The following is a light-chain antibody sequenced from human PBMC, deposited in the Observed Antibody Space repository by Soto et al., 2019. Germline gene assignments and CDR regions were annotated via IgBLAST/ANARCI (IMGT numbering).Light chain of an antibody. CDR3: QSYDSSLSGVV. Sequence: QSVLTQPPSVSGAPGQRVTISCTGSSSNIGAGYDVHWYQQLPGTAPKLLIYGNINRPSGVPDRFSGSKSGTSDSLAITGLQAEDEADYYCQSYDSSLSGVVFGGGTKVTVL. J-gene: IGLJ2*01. V-gene: IGLV1-40*01. CDR1: SSNIGAGYD. CDR2: GNI.